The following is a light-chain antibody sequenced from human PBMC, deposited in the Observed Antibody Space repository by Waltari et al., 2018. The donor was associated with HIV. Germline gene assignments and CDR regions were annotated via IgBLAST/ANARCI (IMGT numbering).Light chain of an antibody. CDR2: EHD. CDR3: QSFDRHTEVV. J-gene: IGLJ2*01. CDR1: SSSIADYF. Sequence: FMLTQPHSVSESPGKTVTISCTRSSSSIADYFVQWYQQRPGSSPTTVIYEHDQRPSGVPDRFSGSIDISSNSASLIISGLKTEDEAEYFCQSFDRHTEVVFGGGTKLTVL. V-gene: IGLV6-57*01.